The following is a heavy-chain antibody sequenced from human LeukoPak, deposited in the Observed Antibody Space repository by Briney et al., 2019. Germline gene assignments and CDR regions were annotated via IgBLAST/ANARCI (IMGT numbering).Heavy chain of an antibody. V-gene: IGHV4-38-2*02. J-gene: IGHJ4*02. CDR3: ARDQYYYGSGSSPFDY. CDR1: GYSISIGYY. CDR2: VYHSGST. Sequence: SETLSLTCTVSGYSISIGYYWGWIRQPPGKGLEWIGSVYHSGSTYYNPSLKSRVTMSVDTSKNQFSLRLSSVTAADTAVYYCARDQYYYGSGSSPFDYWGQGTLVTVSS. D-gene: IGHD3-10*01.